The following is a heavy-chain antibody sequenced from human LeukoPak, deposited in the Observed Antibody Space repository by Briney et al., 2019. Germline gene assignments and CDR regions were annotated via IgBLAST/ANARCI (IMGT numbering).Heavy chain of an antibody. J-gene: IGHJ4*02. V-gene: IGHV3-30-3*01. CDR1: GFTFSSSA. Sequence: GGSLRLSCAASGFTFSSSAMHWVRQAPDKGLEWVAVISYDGSNKYYADSVKGRFTISRDNSKDTLYLQMNSLRADDTAVYYCARDRDSSGWYEGFDYWGQGTLVTVSS. CDR2: ISYDGSNK. CDR3: ARDRDSSGWYEGFDY. D-gene: IGHD6-19*01.